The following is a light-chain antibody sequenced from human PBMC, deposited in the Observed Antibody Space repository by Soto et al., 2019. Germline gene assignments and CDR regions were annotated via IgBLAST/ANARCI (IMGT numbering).Light chain of an antibody. Sequence: QSVLPQPHSASGTPVRRVTISCSTTNSRSGSNYVYWYQQLPGAAPKLPIYRNDQRPSGVPDRFSASKSGTSASLAISGLRSEDEADYFCAKWDDSLRVYVFGSGTKVTVL. CDR3: AKWDDSLRVYV. V-gene: IGLV1-47*01. CDR1: NSRSGSNY. J-gene: IGLJ1*01. CDR2: RND.